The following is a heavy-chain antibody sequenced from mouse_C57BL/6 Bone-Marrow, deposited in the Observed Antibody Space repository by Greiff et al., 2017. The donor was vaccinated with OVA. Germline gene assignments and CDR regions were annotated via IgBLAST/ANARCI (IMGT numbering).Heavy chain of an antibody. CDR2: IDPENGDT. CDR1: GFNIKDDY. Sequence: DVKLQESGAELVRPGASVKLSCTASGFNIKDDYMHWVKQRPEQGLEWIGWIDPENGDTEYASKFQGKATITADTSSNTAYLQLSSLTSEDTAVYYCTVWLRRRGDYWGQGTTLTVSS. V-gene: IGHV14-4*01. D-gene: IGHD2-2*01. J-gene: IGHJ2*01. CDR3: TVWLRRRGDY.